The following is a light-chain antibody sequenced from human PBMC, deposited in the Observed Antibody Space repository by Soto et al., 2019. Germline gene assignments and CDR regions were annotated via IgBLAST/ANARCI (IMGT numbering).Light chain of an antibody. CDR2: DAS. V-gene: IGKV3-11*01. CDR1: QSVSSY. Sequence: EIVLTQSPATLSLSPGERATLSCRASQSVSSYLAWYQQKPGQAPRLLIYDASNRATGIAARFSGSGSGTDFTLTISSLEPEDVAVYYCQQRSKWPPEVTFGQGTRLEIK. J-gene: IGKJ5*01. CDR3: QQRSKWPPEVT.